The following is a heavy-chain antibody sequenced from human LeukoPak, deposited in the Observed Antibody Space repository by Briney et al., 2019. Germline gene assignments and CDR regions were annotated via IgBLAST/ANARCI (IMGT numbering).Heavy chain of an antibody. D-gene: IGHD2-2*01. CDR1: GFTFSSYS. CDR3: AKGPYCSSTSCYGRPFDY. CDR2: ISSSSRTI. J-gene: IGHJ4*02. Sequence: GGSLRLSCAASGFTFSSYSMNWVRQAPGKGLEWVSDISSSSRTIYYADSVKGRFTISRDNAKNSLYLQMNGLRAEDTAVYYCAKGPYCSSTSCYGRPFDYWGQGTLVTVSS. V-gene: IGHV3-48*01.